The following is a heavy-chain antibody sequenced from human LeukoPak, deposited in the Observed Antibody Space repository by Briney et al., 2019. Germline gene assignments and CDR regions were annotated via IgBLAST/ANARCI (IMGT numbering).Heavy chain of an antibody. J-gene: IGHJ5*02. D-gene: IGHD3-10*01. CDR2: ISYDGSHK. CDR3: AKRPLAGWFGEVRQDWFDP. V-gene: IGHV3-30*04. CDR1: GFTFSNYA. Sequence: GGSLRLSCVASGFTFSNYAMHWVRQAPGRGLEWVAIISYDGSHKYYADSVRGRFTVSRDNSQNTLYLQMNSLRAEDTAVYYCAKRPLAGWFGEVRQDWFDPWGQGTLVTVSS.